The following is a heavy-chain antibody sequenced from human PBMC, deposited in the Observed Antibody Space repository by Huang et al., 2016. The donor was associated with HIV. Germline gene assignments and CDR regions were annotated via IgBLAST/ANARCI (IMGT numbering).Heavy chain of an antibody. V-gene: IGHV3-74*01. D-gene: IGHD3-22*01. Sequence: EVQLVESGGGLVQPGGSLRLSCAASGFSISSYWMHWVRQAPGKGLVGVSRINSDGNSTSYADSVKGRFTISRDNAKNTLYLQMNSLRAEDTAVYYCARDPRIQSWLNFFDYWGQGTLVSVSS. J-gene: IGHJ4*02. CDR2: INSDGNST. CDR3: ARDPRIQSWLNFFDY. CDR1: GFSISSYW.